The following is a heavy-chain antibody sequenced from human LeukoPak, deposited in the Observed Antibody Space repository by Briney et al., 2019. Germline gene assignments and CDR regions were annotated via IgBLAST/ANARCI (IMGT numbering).Heavy chain of an antibody. V-gene: IGHV4-59*08. CDR3: ARHASRIAAAEFDY. D-gene: IGHD6-13*01. Sequence: KSSETLSLTCTVSGGSISSYYWSWIRQPPGKGLEWIGYIYYSGSTNYNPSLKSRVTISVDTSKNQFSLKLSSVTAADTAVYYCARHASRIAAAEFDYWGQGTLVTVSS. J-gene: IGHJ4*02. CDR2: IYYSGST. CDR1: GGSISSYY.